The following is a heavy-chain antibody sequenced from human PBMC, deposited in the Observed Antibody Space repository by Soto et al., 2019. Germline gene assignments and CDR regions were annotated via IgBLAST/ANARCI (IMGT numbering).Heavy chain of an antibody. CDR1: YGSISSCGYY. Sequence: SETLSLTCTVTYGSISSCGYYWVCIRQFPGKGLEWIGYMYNSGSAYYYNPSLKSRLSISGDTSKNEFSLKLSSVTAADSAVYYCARGYFDTSVYYYGLSWFDPWGQGTLVTVSS. D-gene: IGHD3-22*01. J-gene: IGHJ5*01. CDR2: MYNSGSAY. CDR3: ARGYFDTSVYYYGLSWFDP. V-gene: IGHV4-31*03.